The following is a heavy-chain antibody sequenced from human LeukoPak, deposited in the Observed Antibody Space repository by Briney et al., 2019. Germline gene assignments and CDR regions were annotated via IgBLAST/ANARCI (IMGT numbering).Heavy chain of an antibody. Sequence: SGGSLRLSCAASGFTFSSYWMNWVRQAPGKGLEWVANIKQDGSEKNYVDSVKGRFTISRDNAKNSLYLQMNSLRDEDTAVYYCRVFAETADYWGPGTLVTVSS. V-gene: IGHV3-7*01. CDR2: IKQDGSEK. CDR1: GFTFSSYW. CDR3: RVFAETADY. D-gene: IGHD1-1*01. J-gene: IGHJ4*02.